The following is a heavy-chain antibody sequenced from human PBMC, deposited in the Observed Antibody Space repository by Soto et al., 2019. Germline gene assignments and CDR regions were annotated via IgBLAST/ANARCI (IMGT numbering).Heavy chain of an antibody. Sequence: QVQLVQSRAELKKPGASVKVSCKASGYTFTSYGISWVRQAPGQGLEWMGWISAYNGNTNYAQKLQGRVTMTTDTSTSTAYMELRSLRSDDTAVYYCAREPSPADGMVYGMDVWGQGTTVTVSS. D-gene: IGHD2-8*01. V-gene: IGHV1-18*04. CDR3: AREPSPADGMVYGMDV. CDR2: ISAYNGNT. CDR1: GYTFTSYG. J-gene: IGHJ6*02.